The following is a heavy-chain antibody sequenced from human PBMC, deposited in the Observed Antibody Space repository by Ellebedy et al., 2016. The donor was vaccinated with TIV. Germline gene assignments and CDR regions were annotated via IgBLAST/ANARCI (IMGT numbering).Heavy chain of an antibody. V-gene: IGHV1-46*01. Sequence: ASVKVSCXASGYTFTSYYMHWVRQAPGQGLEWMGIINPSGGSTSYAQKFQGRVTMTRDTSTSTVYMELSSLRSEDTAVYYCARDSGSYYVVSYYYYGMDVWGQGTTVTVSS. CDR1: GYTFTSYY. CDR2: INPSGGST. D-gene: IGHD1-26*01. CDR3: ARDSGSYYVVSYYYYGMDV. J-gene: IGHJ6*02.